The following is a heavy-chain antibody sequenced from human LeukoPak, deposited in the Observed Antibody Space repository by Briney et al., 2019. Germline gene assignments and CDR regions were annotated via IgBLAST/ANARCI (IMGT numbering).Heavy chain of an antibody. Sequence: GGSLRLSCAASGFTFNTYAMTWVRQAPGKGLEWVSTITNNADTTYYADSVKGRFTISRDNSKNTLYLQMNRLRAEDTAVYYCAKTVTGYCSSTSCLNWFDPWGQGTLVTVSS. CDR3: AKTVTGYCSSTSCLNWFDP. V-gene: IGHV3-23*01. CDR1: GFTFNTYA. CDR2: ITNNADTT. J-gene: IGHJ5*02. D-gene: IGHD2-2*01.